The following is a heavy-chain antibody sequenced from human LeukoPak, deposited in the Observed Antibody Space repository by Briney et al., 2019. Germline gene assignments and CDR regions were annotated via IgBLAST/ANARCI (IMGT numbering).Heavy chain of an antibody. J-gene: IGHJ4*02. V-gene: IGHV1-8*01. D-gene: IGHD3-22*01. CDR1: GYTFTSYN. CDR2: MNPNSGNT. Sequence: ASVKVSCKASGYTFTSYNINWVRQATGQGLEWMGWMNPNSGNTGYAQKFQGRATMTRNTSISTAYMELSSLRSEDTAVYYCARGRDRYYDSSGYYYVNSYWGQGTLVTVSS. CDR3: ARGRDRYYDSSGYYYVNSY.